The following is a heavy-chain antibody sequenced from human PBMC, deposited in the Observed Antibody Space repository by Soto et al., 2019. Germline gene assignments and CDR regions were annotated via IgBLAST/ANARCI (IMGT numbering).Heavy chain of an antibody. D-gene: IGHD6-13*01. CDR3: AKDFKAAGYFDH. CDR2: ISVSGGST. CDR1: GFTLSSSA. V-gene: IGHV3-23*01. Sequence: GGSLRLSCAVSGFTLSSSAMSWVRQAPGKGLEWVSSISVSGGSTYYADSVKGRFTISRDNSKNTLYLQMNSLRAEDTAVYYCAKDFKAAGYFDHWGQGTLVTVSS. J-gene: IGHJ4*02.